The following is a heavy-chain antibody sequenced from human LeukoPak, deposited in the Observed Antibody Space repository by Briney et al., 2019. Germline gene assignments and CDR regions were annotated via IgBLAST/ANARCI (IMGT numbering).Heavy chain of an antibody. CDR2: ISGSGGST. CDR3: AKVPSAGAYDFWSGYPSPYFDY. Sequence: GGSLRLSCAASGFTFSSYAMSWVRQAPGKGLEWVSAISGSGGSTYYADSVKGRFTISRDNSKSTLYLQMNSLRAEDTAVYYCAKVPSAGAYDFWSGYPSPYFDYWGQGTLVTVSS. D-gene: IGHD3-3*01. V-gene: IGHV3-23*01. CDR1: GFTFSSYA. J-gene: IGHJ4*02.